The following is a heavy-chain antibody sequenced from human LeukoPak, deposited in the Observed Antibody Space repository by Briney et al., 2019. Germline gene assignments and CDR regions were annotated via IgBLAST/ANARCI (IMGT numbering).Heavy chain of an antibody. CDR3: ARGGSSWYADY. CDR1: GGAISSSNW. CDR2: IFRGGST. Sequence: SGTLSLTCAVSGGAISSSNWWSWVRQPPGKGLEWIGEIFRGGSTNYNPSLKSRVTMSVDTSNDQFSLKVSSVTAADTAVYYCARGGSSWYADYWGQGTLVTVSS. V-gene: IGHV4-4*02. D-gene: IGHD6-13*01. J-gene: IGHJ4*02.